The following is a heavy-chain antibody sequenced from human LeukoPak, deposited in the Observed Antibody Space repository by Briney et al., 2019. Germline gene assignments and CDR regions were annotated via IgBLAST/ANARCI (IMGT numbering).Heavy chain of an antibody. V-gene: IGHV4-31*03. J-gene: IGHJ4*02. CDR2: IYYSGST. D-gene: IGHD4-17*01. CDR3: ARAGMTVTTLGGWYYFDY. CDR1: GVSISSGGYY. Sequence: PSETLSLTCTVSGVSISSGGYYWSWIRQHPGKGLEWIGYIYYSGSTYYNPSLKSRVTISVDTSKNQFSLKLSSVTAADTAVYYCARAGMTVTTLGGWYYFDYWGQGTLVTVSS.